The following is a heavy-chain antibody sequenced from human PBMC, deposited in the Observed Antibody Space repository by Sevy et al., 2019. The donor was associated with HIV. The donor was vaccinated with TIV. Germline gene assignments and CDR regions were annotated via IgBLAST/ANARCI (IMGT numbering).Heavy chain of an antibody. CDR3: ARDARGGAALPDY. CDR2: ISSDVIRK. V-gene: IGHV3-30*09. CDR1: GFNFSTYA. Sequence: GGSLRLSCSVSGFNFSTYAMHWVRQAPGKGLEWVAVISSDVIRKYYGASVRGRFAISRDNSNNTLSLQMNSLRIEDTAVYYCARDARGGAALPDYWGQGTLVTVSS. J-gene: IGHJ4*02. D-gene: IGHD3-16*01.